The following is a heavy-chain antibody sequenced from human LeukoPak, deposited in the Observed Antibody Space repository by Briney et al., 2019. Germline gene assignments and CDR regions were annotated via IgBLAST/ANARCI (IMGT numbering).Heavy chain of an antibody. V-gene: IGHV3-23*01. CDR3: AKDLGPTLLTRFDS. CDR2: IRGNGLST. CDR1: GFXLTYYA. Sequence: PGGSLRLSCAASGFXLTYYAITWVRQAPGMGLEWVSGIRGNGLSTYYADSVKGRFTISRDNSQNTLYLQLNSLRTEDTAVYYCAKDLGPTLLTRFDSWGQGTLVAVSS. J-gene: IGHJ4*02. D-gene: IGHD3-10*01.